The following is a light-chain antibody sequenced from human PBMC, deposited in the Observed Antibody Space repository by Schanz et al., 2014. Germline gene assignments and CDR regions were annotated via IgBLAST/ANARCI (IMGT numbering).Light chain of an antibody. V-gene: IGKV3-20*01. Sequence: EIVLTQSPGTLSLSAGERATLSCRASQSVSSSYLAWYQQKPGQAPRLLMYGESNRATGIPDRFSGSGSGTDFTLTISRLEPEDFAVYYCQQYGSSPWTFGQGTKVEIK. J-gene: IGKJ1*01. CDR2: GES. CDR1: QSVSSSY. CDR3: QQYGSSPWT.